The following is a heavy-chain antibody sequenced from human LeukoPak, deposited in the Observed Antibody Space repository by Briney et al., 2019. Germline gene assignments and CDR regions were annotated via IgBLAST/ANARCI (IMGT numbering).Heavy chain of an antibody. V-gene: IGHV3-30-3*01. CDR2: ISYNGSNK. CDR3: ASTVGEGDAFDI. J-gene: IGHJ3*02. D-gene: IGHD1-26*01. Sequence: GVSLRLSCAASGFTFSSYAMHWVRQAPGKGLEWVAVISYNGSNKYYAGSVKGRFTISRDNSKNTLYLQMNSLRAEDTAVYYCASTVGEGDAFDIWGQGTMVTVSS. CDR1: GFTFSSYA.